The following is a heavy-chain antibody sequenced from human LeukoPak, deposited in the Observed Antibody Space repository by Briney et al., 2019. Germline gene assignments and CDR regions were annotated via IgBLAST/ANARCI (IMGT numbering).Heavy chain of an antibody. CDR3: ARQVPYDSSGYYSKIYYYYGMDV. Sequence: SETLSLTCTVSGGSISSYYWSWIRQPPGKGLEWIGYIYYSGSTNYNPSLKSRVTISVDTSKNQFSLKLSSVTAADTAVYYCARQVPYDSSGYYSKIYYYYGMDVWGQGTTVTVSS. J-gene: IGHJ6*02. D-gene: IGHD3-22*01. V-gene: IGHV4-59*08. CDR1: GGSISSYY. CDR2: IYYSGST.